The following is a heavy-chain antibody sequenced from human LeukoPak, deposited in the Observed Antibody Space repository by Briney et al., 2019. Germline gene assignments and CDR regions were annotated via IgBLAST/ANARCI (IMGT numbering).Heavy chain of an antibody. CDR1: GFTFSSYA. CDR2: ISSGDRT. J-gene: IGHJ4*02. CDR3: AKDATASPYFHWFDN. Sequence: HSGGSLRLSCAASGFTFSSYAMNWVRQAPGKGLEWVAGISSGDRTFHAESVKGRFTISRDKSKDTLYLQMNSLRAEDTAVYYCAKDATASPYFHWFDNWGQGTQVIVSS. V-gene: IGHV3-23*01. D-gene: IGHD3-9*01.